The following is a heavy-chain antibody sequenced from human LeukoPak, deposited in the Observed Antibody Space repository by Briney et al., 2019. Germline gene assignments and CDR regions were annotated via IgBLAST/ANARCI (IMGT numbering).Heavy chain of an antibody. Sequence: PGGSLRLSCAASGFTFSSYAMSWVRQAPGKGLEWVSAISGSGGSTYYADSVKGRFTISRDNSKNTLYLQMNSLRAEDTAVYYCAKHAYYYDSSGYYLFDYWGRGTLVTVSS. CDR2: ISGSGGST. V-gene: IGHV3-23*01. D-gene: IGHD3-22*01. CDR1: GFTFSSYA. J-gene: IGHJ4*02. CDR3: AKHAYYYDSSGYYLFDY.